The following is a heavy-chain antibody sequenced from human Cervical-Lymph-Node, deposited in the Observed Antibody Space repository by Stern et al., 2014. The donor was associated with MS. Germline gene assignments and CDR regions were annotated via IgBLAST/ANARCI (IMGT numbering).Heavy chain of an antibody. D-gene: IGHD6-13*01. CDR1: GFSFSRYA. Sequence: VQLVESGGGVIQPGRSLRVSCEASGFSFSRYAMHWVRQAPGKGLEWVALIWYDESNPYYADSVTGRVTISRDNFKNTLYLQMNGLRAEDTAVYYCASAYSSSHYYFDYWGQGTLVTVSS. V-gene: IGHV3-33*01. J-gene: IGHJ4*02. CDR3: ASAYSSSHYYFDY. CDR2: IWYDESNP.